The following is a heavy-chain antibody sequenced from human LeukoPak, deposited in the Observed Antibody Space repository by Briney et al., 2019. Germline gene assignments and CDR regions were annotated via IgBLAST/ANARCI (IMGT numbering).Heavy chain of an antibody. CDR1: GFTFSSYG. V-gene: IGHV3-23*01. CDR2: ISGSGGST. D-gene: IGHD3-10*01. J-gene: IGHJ6*03. Sequence: GGSLRLSCAASGFTFSSYGMSWVRQAPGKGLEWVSAISGSGGSTYYADSVKGRFTISRDNSKNTLYLQMNSLRAEDTAVYYCARLWKPASHASGSGGVRGHYYMDVWGKGTTVTVSS. CDR3: ARLWKPASHASGSGGVRGHYYMDV.